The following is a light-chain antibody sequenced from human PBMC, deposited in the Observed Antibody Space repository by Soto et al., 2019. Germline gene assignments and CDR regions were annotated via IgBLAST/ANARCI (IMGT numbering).Light chain of an antibody. CDR1: QSVSSY. V-gene: IGKV3-11*01. J-gene: IGKJ2*01. Sequence: EIVLTQSPATLSLSPGERATLSCRASQSVSSYLAWYQQKPGQAPRLLIYDASNRATGIPARFSGSGSGTDFNLTISSLEPEDFEVYSCQQRSNWPQTFGQGTKLEIK. CDR2: DAS. CDR3: QQRSNWPQT.